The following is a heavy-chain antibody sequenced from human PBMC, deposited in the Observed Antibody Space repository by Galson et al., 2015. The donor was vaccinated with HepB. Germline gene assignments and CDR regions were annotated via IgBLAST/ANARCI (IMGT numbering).Heavy chain of an antibody. CDR2: ISAYNGNT. Sequence: SVKVSCKASGYTFTSYGISWVRQAPGQGLEWIGWISAYNGNTNYAQKLQGRVTMTTDTSTSTAYMELRSLRSDDTAVYYCARERGGVYCSGGSCYSLGSGWFDPWGQGTLVTVSS. J-gene: IGHJ5*02. D-gene: IGHD2-15*01. CDR3: ARERGGVYCSGGSCYSLGSGWFDP. CDR1: GYTFTSYG. V-gene: IGHV1-18*01.